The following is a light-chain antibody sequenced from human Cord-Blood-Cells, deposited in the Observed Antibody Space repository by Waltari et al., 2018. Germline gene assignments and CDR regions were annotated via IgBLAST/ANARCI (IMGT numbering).Light chain of an antibody. CDR2: EVS. CDR1: SSDVGGYNY. V-gene: IGLV2-14*01. CDR3: SSYTSSSTLV. J-gene: IGLJ2*01. Sequence: QSALTQPASVSGSPGQSITISCTGTSSDVGGYNYVSWYQQHPGKAPKLMIYEVSNRLSGVSKRFSGSKSGNTASLTISGLQAEDEADYYCSSYTSSSTLVFGGGTKLTVL.